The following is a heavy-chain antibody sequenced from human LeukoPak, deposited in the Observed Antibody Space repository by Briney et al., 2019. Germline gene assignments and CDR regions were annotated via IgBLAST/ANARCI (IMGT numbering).Heavy chain of an antibody. CDR2: INSDGSSA. V-gene: IGHV3-74*01. J-gene: IGHJ4*02. CDR1: GFALSGNW. CDR3: ARRDNYDY. D-gene: IGHD2-15*01. Sequence: PGGSLRLSCAASGFALSGNWMHWVRQAPGKGLVWVSRINSDGSSASYADSVKGRFTISRDNAKNTLYLRMNSLRAEDTAVCYCARRDNYDYWGQGTLVTVSS.